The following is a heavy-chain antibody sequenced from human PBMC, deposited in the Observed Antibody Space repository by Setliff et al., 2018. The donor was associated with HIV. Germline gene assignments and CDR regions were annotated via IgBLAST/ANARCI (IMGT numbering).Heavy chain of an antibody. CDR1: GGSISAYY. CDR2: VTDGGNT. CDR3: VINYV. J-gene: IGHJ4*02. Sequence: SSETLSLTCAVYGGSISAYYWSWIRQSPGKGLEWIGEVTDGGNTNYNPSLESRVTMSVDTSKNQFSLRLRSVTAADTAVYYCVINYVWGQGNKVTVS. D-gene: IGHD3-16*01. V-gene: IGHV4-34*01.